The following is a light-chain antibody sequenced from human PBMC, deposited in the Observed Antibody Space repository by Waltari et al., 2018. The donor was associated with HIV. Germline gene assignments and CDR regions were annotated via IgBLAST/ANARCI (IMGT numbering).Light chain of an antibody. J-gene: IGKJ4*02. V-gene: IGKV3-20*01. CDR2: GAS. CDR1: QSVSSSY. CDR3: QQYGSASLT. Sequence: EIVLTQSPGTLSLSPGERATLSCRASQSVSSSYLACYQQKPGQAPRLLIYGASSRATGIPDRFSGSGSGTDFTLTISRLEPEDFAVYYFQQYGSASLTFGGGTKVEIK.